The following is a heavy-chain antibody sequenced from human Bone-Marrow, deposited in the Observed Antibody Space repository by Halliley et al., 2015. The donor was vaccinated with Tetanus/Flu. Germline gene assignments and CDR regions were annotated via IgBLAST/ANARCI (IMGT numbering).Heavy chain of an antibody. CDR2: IYKSGST. V-gene: IGHV4-30-4*05. CDR3: ASYPPVEVRGVIAAFDF. D-gene: IGHD3-10*01. J-gene: IGHJ3*01. Sequence: YIYKSGSTSYNPSLKRRVPLSLDTSKNQFSLTLNSVTAADTAAYYCASYPPVEVRGVIAAFDFWGQGKVVSVSS.